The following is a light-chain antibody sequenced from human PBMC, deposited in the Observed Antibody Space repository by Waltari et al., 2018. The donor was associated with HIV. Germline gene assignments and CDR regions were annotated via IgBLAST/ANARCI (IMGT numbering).Light chain of an antibody. CDR1: QTISNNF. CDR2: SAS. Sequence: EIVLTQSPDTLSLSPGERATLSCRTSQTISNNFVAWYQQKLGQAPRLVIYSASSRATGIPDRFSGSGSGTDFTLSISRLEPEDFAVYYCQQYSNWPRTFGQGTKVEIK. V-gene: IGKV3-20*01. J-gene: IGKJ1*01. CDR3: QQYSNWPRT.